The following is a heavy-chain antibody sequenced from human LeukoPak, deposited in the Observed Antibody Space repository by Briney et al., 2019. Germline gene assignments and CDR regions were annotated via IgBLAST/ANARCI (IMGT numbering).Heavy chain of an antibody. CDR1: GFTDSSNY. V-gene: IGHV3-66*01. D-gene: IGHD4-17*01. Sequence: PGGSLRLSCAASGFTDSSNYMSWVRQAPGKGLEWVSVIYSGGSTYYADSVKGRFTISRDNSKNTLYLQMNSLRAEDTAVYYCARDRAYGDYEVDYWGQGTLVTVSS. CDR3: ARDRAYGDYEVDY. CDR2: IYSGGST. J-gene: IGHJ4*02.